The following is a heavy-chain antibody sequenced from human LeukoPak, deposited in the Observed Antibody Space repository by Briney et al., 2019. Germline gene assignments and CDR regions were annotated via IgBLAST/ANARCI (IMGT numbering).Heavy chain of an antibody. CDR3: ARVWTNLPTKRTYIDN. CDR2: INHSGST. J-gene: IGHJ4*02. D-gene: IGHD1/OR15-1a*01. V-gene: IGHV4-34*01. Sequence: PSETLSLTCAVYGGSFSGYYWSWIRQPPGKGLEWIGEINHSGSTNYNPSLKSRVTISVDTSKNQFSLKLSSVTAADTAVYYCARVWTNLPTKRTYIDNWGQGTLVIVSS. CDR1: GGSFSGYY.